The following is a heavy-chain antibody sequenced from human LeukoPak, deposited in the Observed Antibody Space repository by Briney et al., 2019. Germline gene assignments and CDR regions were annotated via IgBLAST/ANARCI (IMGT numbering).Heavy chain of an antibody. J-gene: IGHJ4*02. CDR3: AKCYRLYYDSSDSFDY. Sequence: PGGSLRLSCAASGFTFSSYAMHWVRQAPGKGLEWVAVISYDGSNKYYADSVKGRFTISRDNSKNTLYLQMNSLRAEDTAVYYCAKCYRLYYDSSDSFDYWGQGTLVTVSS. D-gene: IGHD3-22*01. CDR2: ISYDGSNK. V-gene: IGHV3-30-3*02. CDR1: GFTFSSYA.